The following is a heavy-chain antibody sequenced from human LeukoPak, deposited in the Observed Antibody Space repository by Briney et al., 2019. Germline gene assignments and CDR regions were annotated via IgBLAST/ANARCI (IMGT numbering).Heavy chain of an antibody. D-gene: IGHD2-2*01. Sequence: GGSLRLSCAASGFTFGGSAMHWVRQASGKGLEWVGRIRSKANSYATAYAASVKGRFTISRDDSKNTAYLQMNSLKTEDTAVYYCEVVVPAATSPGAFDIWGQGTMVTVSS. CDR3: EVVVPAATSPGAFDI. CDR1: GFTFGGSA. CDR2: IRSKANSYAT. V-gene: IGHV3-73*01. J-gene: IGHJ3*02.